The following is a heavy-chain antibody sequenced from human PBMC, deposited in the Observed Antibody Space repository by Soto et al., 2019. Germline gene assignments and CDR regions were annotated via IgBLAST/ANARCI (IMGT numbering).Heavy chain of an antibody. V-gene: IGHV3-23*01. J-gene: IGHJ4*02. CDR1: GFTISRDA. D-gene: IGHD1-1*01. CDR3: AKDKPGTTSFDY. Sequence: GGSLRLSCAASGFTISRDAMSWVRQAPGKGLEWVAAISDRGDTTHYADSVKGRFTISRDASKNTLYLQMNTLRAGDTAVYYCAKDKPGTTSFDYWGRGTLVTVSS. CDR2: ISDRGDTT.